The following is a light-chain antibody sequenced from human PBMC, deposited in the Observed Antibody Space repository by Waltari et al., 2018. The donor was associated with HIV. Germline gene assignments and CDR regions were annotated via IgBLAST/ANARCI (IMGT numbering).Light chain of an antibody. CDR1: RPNIGKNY. CDR2: DNN. CDR3: GTWDSSLSAAV. V-gene: IGLV1-51*01. J-gene: IGLJ7*02. Sequence: QSVLTQPPSVSAAPGQKATLSCSGRRPNIGKNYVSWYQQLPGTAPKLLIYDNNKRPSGIPDRFSGSKSGTSATLGITGLQTGDEADYYCGTWDSSLSAAVFGGGTQLTAL.